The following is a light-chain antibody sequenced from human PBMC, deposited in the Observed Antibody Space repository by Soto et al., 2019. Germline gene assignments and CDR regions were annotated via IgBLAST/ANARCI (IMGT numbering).Light chain of an antibody. CDR3: NSYTSSSTVV. CDR1: SSDVGGYNY. V-gene: IGLV2-14*03. J-gene: IGLJ2*01. Sequence: QSALTQPASVSGSPGQSITISCTGTSSDVGGYNYVSWYQHHPGKAPKLMIYDVSNRPSGVSDRFSGSKSGNTASLTISGLQAEDEADYYCNSYTSSSTVVFGGGTKRTVL. CDR2: DVS.